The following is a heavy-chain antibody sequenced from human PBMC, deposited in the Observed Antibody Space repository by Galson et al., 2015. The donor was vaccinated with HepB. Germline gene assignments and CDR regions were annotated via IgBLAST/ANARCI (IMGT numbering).Heavy chain of an antibody. Sequence: SVKVSCKASGYTFTSYYMHWVRQAPGQGLEWMGIINPSGGSTSYAQKFQGRVTMTRDTSTSTVYMELSSLRSEDTAVYYCARVRGVAGDRNYYYYGMDVWGQGTTVTVSS. J-gene: IGHJ6*02. CDR1: GYTFTSYY. CDR3: ARVRGVAGDRNYYYYGMDV. D-gene: IGHD4-17*01. V-gene: IGHV1-46*01. CDR2: INPSGGST.